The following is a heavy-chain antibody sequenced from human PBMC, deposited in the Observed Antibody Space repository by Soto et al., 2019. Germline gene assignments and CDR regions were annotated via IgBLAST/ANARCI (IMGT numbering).Heavy chain of an antibody. CDR2: INSDGSST. CDR1: GFTFSSYW. D-gene: IGHD3-10*01. V-gene: IGHV3-74*01. J-gene: IGHJ6*02. CDR3: ARAYGSRYGMDV. Sequence: GGSLRLSCPASGFTFSSYWMHWVRQAPGKGLVWVSRINSDGSSTSYADSVKGRFTISRDNAKNTLYLQMNSLRAEDTAVYYCARAYGSRYGMDVWGQGTTVTVSS.